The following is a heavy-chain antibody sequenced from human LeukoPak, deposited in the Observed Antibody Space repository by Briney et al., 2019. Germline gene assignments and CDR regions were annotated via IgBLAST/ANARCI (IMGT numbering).Heavy chain of an antibody. V-gene: IGHV3-23*01. D-gene: IGHD1-26*01. CDR3: AKDSGGSYYFDAFDY. J-gene: IGHJ4*02. CDR2: ISGSGGST. CDR1: GFTFSSYA. Sequence: GGSLRLSCAASGFTFSSYAMSWVRQAPGKGLKWVSAISGSGGSTYYADSVKGRFTISRDNSKNTLYLQINSLRAEDTAVYYCAKDSGGSYYFDAFDYWGQGTLVTVSS.